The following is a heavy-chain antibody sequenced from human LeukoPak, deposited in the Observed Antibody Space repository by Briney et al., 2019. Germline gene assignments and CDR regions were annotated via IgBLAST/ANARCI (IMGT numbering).Heavy chain of an antibody. CDR2: ISSDGTNI. Sequence: PGGSLRLSCAASGLTFSAYTMHWVRQAPGKGLEWVAVISSDGTNIYYADSVKGRFTISRDSPKNTLYLQMSSLRADDTAVYYCARGDSTLIKVDWPDTPFDYWGLGTLLTVSS. J-gene: IGHJ4*02. D-gene: IGHD3/OR15-3a*01. CDR1: GLTFSAYT. CDR3: ARGDSTLIKVDWPDTPFDY. V-gene: IGHV3-30-3*01.